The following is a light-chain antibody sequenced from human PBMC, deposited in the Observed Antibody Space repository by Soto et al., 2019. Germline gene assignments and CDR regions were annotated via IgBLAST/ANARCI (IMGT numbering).Light chain of an antibody. CDR3: SSYTSSRTVI. CDR2: EDN. Sequence: QSALTQPASVSGSPGQSITISCSGTSRDIGSYNLVSWYQQHPGKVPKLMIFEDNKRPSGVSNRFSGSKSGTTASLTISGLQAEDEADYYCSSYTSSRTVIFGGGTKLTVL. V-gene: IGLV2-14*02. CDR1: SRDIGSYNL. J-gene: IGLJ2*01.